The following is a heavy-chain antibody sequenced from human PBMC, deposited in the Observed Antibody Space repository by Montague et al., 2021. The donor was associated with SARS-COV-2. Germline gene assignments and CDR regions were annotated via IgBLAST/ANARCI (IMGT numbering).Heavy chain of an antibody. Sequence: SLRLSCAASGFTFDDSAMHWVRQAPGKGLEWVSGISWNSGSIGYADSVKGRFTISRDNAKNSLYLQMNSLRAEDTALYYCAKAHYYDSSGYDNWGQGTLGTGAS. D-gene: IGHD3-22*01. CDR2: ISWNSGSI. CDR3: AKAHYYDSSGYDN. CDR1: GFTFDDSA. V-gene: IGHV3-9*01. J-gene: IGHJ4*02.